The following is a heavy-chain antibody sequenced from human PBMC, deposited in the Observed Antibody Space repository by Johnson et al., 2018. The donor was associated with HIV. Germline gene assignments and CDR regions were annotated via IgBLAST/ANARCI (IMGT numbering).Heavy chain of an antibody. Sequence: VQLVESGGGVAQPGGSLRLSCAASGITVSSNYMSWVRQAPGKGLEWVSVIFTVGDVYYADSVKGRFTISRDNSRNTLYLQMNSLRAEDTAVYYCAARIAVADDDAFDIWGQGTMVTVSS. CDR3: AARIAVADDDAFDI. CDR1: GITVSSNY. D-gene: IGHD6-19*01. CDR2: IFTVGDV. V-gene: IGHV3-66*02. J-gene: IGHJ3*02.